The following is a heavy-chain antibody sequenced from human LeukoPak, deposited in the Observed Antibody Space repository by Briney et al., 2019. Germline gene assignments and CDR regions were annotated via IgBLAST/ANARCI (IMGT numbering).Heavy chain of an antibody. V-gene: IGHV4-59*01. D-gene: IGHD3-10*01. J-gene: IGHJ4*02. CDR1: GGSISSYY. Sequence: SETLSLTCTVSGGSISSYYWSWIRQPPGKGLEWIGYIYYSGSTNYNPSLKSRVTISVDTSKNQFSLKLSSVTAADTAVYYCAREELGIVEVWGQGTLVTVSS. CDR3: AREELGIVEV. CDR2: IYYSGST.